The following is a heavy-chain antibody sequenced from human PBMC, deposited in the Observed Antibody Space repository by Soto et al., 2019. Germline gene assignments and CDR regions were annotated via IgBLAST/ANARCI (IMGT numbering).Heavy chain of an antibody. CDR3: AKDLTRQLAYWLDP. CDR2: INAHSGGT. V-gene: IGHV1-2*02. CDR1: GFSFTGYY. J-gene: IGHJ5*02. D-gene: IGHD6-6*01. Sequence: ASVKVSCKASGFSFTGYYIHWLRQAPGQGLEWMGWINAHSGGTEYAQKFQGRVTLTRDTSIATAYLTLTSLTSDDTALYYCAKDLTRQLAYWLDPWGQGTHATVSS.